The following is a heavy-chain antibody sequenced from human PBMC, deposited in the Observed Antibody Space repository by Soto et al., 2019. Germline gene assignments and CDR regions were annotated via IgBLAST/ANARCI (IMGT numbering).Heavy chain of an antibody. CDR3: AKEGGETHCSSTSCYPVDY. D-gene: IGHD2-2*01. V-gene: IGHV3-30*18. J-gene: IGHJ4*02. CDR1: GFTFSSYG. CDR2: ISYDGSNK. Sequence: GGSLRLSCAASGFTFSSYGMHWVRQAPGKGPEWVAVISYDGSNKYYADSVKGRFTISRDNSKNTLYLQMNSLRAEDTAVYYCAKEGGETHCSSTSCYPVDYWGQGTLVTSPQ.